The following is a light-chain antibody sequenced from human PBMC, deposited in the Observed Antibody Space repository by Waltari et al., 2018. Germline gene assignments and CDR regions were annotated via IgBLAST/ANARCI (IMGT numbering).Light chain of an antibody. V-gene: IGLV2-23*02. CDR2: EVS. CDR3: YSYAGGSV. Sequence: QCALTQPASVSGSPGQSITISCPGSSSDVGSSNLVSWYLPHPGKAPKLIIYEVSKRPSGVSNRFSGSKSGNTASLTISGLQAEDEADYYCYSYAGGSVFGTGTKVTVL. CDR1: SSDVGSSNL. J-gene: IGLJ1*01.